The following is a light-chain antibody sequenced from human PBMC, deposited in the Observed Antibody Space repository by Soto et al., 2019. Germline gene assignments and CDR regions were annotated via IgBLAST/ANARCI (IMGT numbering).Light chain of an antibody. CDR1: QSIRSRF. V-gene: IGKV3-20*01. Sequence: ELVLTQSPGTLSLSPGERATLSCRASQSIRSRFFAWYQQKAGQAPKLLIHHTSDRATDLPDRFSGSGSGTDFTLTIDRLEPEDLAVYYCQQYGGSPITFGLGTRLEVK. CDR3: QQYGGSPIT. J-gene: IGKJ5*01. CDR2: HTS.